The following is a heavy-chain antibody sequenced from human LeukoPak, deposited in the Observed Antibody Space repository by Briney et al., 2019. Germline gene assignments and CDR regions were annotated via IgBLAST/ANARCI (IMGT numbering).Heavy chain of an antibody. Sequence: PSETLSLTCTVSGGSISSYYWNWIRQAPGKGLEWIGYIYYSGSTNYNPSLKSRVTISVDTSKNQFSLSLSSVTAADTAVYYCARSITVTANYFYYGMDVWGQGTTVTVSS. V-gene: IGHV4-59*08. D-gene: IGHD2-21*02. CDR3: ARSITVTANYFYYGMDV. CDR2: IYYSGST. CDR1: GGSISSYY. J-gene: IGHJ6*02.